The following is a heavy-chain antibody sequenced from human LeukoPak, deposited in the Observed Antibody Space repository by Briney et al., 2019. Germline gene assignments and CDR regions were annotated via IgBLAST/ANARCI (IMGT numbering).Heavy chain of an antibody. V-gene: IGHV4-4*07. Sequence: SETLSPTCTVSGGSISSYYWSWIRQPAGKGLEWIGRIYTSGSTNYNPSLKSRVTMSVDTSKNQFSLKLSSVTAADTAVYYCARLLWFGRSGDMFDDIWGQGTMVTVSS. CDR1: GGSISSYY. CDR2: IYTSGST. J-gene: IGHJ3*02. D-gene: IGHD3-10*01. CDR3: ARLLWFGRSGDMFDDI.